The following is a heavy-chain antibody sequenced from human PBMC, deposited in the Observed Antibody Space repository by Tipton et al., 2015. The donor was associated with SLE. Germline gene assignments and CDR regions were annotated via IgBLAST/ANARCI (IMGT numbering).Heavy chain of an antibody. CDR3: ARGQGQWGDY. CDR2: IYYSGST. V-gene: IGHV4-59*12. D-gene: IGHD6-19*01. J-gene: IGHJ4*02. CDR1: GGSISSYY. Sequence: LRLSCTVSGGSISSYYWSWIRQPPGKGLEWMGYIYYSGSTNYNPSLKSRVTIPVDTSKNQFSLKLSSVTAADTAVYYCARGQGQWGDYWGQGTLVTVSS.